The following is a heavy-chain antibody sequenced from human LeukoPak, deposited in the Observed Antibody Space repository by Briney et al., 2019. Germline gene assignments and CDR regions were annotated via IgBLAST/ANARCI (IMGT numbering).Heavy chain of an antibody. CDR1: GYSISSGYY. CDR2: IYHSGST. V-gene: IGHV4-38-2*02. J-gene: IGHJ1*01. Sequence: SETLSLTCTVSGYSISSGYYWGWIRQPPGKGLEWIGSIYHSGSTYYNPSLKSRVTISVDTSKNQFSLKLSSVTAADTAVYYCARSELVGAISFQHWGQGPLVTVPS. D-gene: IGHD1-26*01. CDR3: ARSELVGAISFQH.